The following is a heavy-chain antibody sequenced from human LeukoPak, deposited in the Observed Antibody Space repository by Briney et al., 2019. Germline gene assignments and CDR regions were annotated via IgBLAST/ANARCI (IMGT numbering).Heavy chain of an antibody. D-gene: IGHD3-3*01. CDR2: ISGSGGST. CDR1: GFTFSSYA. J-gene: IGHJ5*02. CDR3: AKGSNYDFWSGPNWFDP. Sequence: GGSLRLSCAASGFTFSSYAMSWVRQAPGKGLEWVSAISGSGGSTYYADSVKGRFTISRDNSKNTLYLQMNSLRAEDTAVYYCAKGSNYDFWSGPNWFDPRGQGTLVTVSS. V-gene: IGHV3-23*01.